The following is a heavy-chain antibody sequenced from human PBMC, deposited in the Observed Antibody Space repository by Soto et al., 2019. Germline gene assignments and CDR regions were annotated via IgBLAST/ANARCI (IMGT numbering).Heavy chain of an antibody. V-gene: IGHV6-1*01. D-gene: IGHD3-22*01. J-gene: IGHJ4*02. CDR2: TYYRSKWYN. CDR3: ARSGPGGYIDY. CDR1: GDSVSSNSAD. Sequence: SQTLSLTFAISGDSVSSNSADWNWIRQSPSRGLEWLGRTYYRSKWYNHYAVSVKSRITVNPVTSKNRFSLQLNSVTPEDTAVYYCARSGPGGYIDYWGQGTLVTVSS.